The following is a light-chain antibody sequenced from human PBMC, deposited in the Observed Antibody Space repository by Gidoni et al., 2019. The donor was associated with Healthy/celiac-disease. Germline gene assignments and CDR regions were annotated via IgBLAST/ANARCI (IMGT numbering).Light chain of an antibody. V-gene: IGKV1-5*03. CDR2: NAS. CDR3: QQSPRA. CDR1: QSISSW. Sequence: DIQMTQSPSTLAASVGDRGTSTCRASQSISSWLAWYQQKPGKAPKLLIYNASSLERGVPSRCSGSGSGTEFTLAISSLQPDDFATYYCQQSPRAFGQGTKVEIK. J-gene: IGKJ1*01.